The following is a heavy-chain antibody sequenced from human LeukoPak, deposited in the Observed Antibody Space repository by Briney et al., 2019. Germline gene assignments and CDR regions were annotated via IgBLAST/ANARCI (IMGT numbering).Heavy chain of an antibody. J-gene: IGHJ4*02. CDR1: GYTFTGYY. CDR2: INPNSGGT. D-gene: IGHD2-2*01. V-gene: IGHV1-2*02. Sequence: ASVKVSCKASGYTFTGYYMHWVRQAPGQGLEWMGWINPNSGGTNYAQKFQGRVTMTRDTSISTAYMVLSRLRSDDTAVYYCARVVVVPAAQFDYWGQGTLVTVSS. CDR3: ARVVVVPAAQFDY.